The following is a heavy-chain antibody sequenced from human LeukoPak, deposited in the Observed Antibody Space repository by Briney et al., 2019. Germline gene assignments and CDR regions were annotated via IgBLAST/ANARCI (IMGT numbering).Heavy chain of an antibody. V-gene: IGHV3-7*01. CDR3: ARDPHSLDY. CDR1: GFTFSKYW. Sequence: GGSLRLSCAASGFTFSKYWMTWVRQAPGKGLEWVANINQDGREKYPVDSVRGRFTISRDNAKNLLYLQMNSLRAEDTAVYYCARDPHSLDYWGQGTLVTVSS. J-gene: IGHJ4*02. D-gene: IGHD5-18*01. CDR2: INQDGREK.